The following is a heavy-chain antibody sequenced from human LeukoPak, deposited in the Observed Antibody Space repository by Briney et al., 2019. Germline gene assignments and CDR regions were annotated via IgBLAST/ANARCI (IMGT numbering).Heavy chain of an antibody. J-gene: IGHJ5*02. CDR2: ISNGGVTT. CDR1: GFTFGSYA. D-gene: IGHD6-25*01. V-gene: IGHV3-23*01. Sequence: GGSLRLPCAASGFTFGSYAMSWVRQTPGKRLEWVSIISNGGVTTYYADSVKGRFTISRDNSKNTLYLQMNSLRAEDTAVYYCAKDQDSRAPDWFDPWGQGTLVTVSS. CDR3: AKDQDSRAPDWFDP.